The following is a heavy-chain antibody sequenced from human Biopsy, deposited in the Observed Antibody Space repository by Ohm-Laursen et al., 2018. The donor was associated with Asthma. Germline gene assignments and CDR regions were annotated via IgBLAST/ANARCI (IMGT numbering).Heavy chain of an antibody. V-gene: IGHV2-5*01. CDR3: ARAVRRVEFSFFDN. CDR1: GFSLSKSGVG. Sequence: TQTLTLTCTFSGFSLSKSGVGVGWTLLPPREAPDWLALIYWNGDKHYSPRLRSRLTVTKDTSRNQVVLAMSNMDTVDTATYFCARAVRRVEFSFFDNWGLGTLVYVSS. CDR2: IYWNGDK. D-gene: IGHD2/OR15-2a*01. J-gene: IGHJ4*01.